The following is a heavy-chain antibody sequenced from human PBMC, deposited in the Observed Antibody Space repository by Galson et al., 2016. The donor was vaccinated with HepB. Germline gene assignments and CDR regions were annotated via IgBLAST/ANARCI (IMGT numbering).Heavy chain of an antibody. Sequence: YLRLFCAAVELTLTGYWMSWVRQAPGKGLEWLAKIKTDSSEKYYVDSVKGRFTTSRDNAKTSLYLQMNSLRAEDTAVYYCARVGYDDSGYSYYFDYWGQGTLVTVSS. J-gene: IGHJ4*02. CDR3: ARVGYDDSGYSYYFDY. CDR1: ELTLTGYW. CDR2: IKTDSSEK. D-gene: IGHD3-22*01. V-gene: IGHV3-7*01.